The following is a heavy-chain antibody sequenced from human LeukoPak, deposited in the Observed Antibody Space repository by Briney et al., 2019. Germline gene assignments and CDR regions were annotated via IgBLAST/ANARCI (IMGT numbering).Heavy chain of an antibody. CDR3: AHGGSGYSYGPFDY. CDR2: ISSNGGST. V-gene: IGHV3-64D*06. J-gene: IGHJ4*02. D-gene: IGHD5-18*01. CDR1: GFTFSSYA. Sequence: GGSLRLSCSASGFTFSSYAMHWVRQAPGKGLEYVSAISSNGGSTYYADSVKGRFTISRDNSKNTLYLQMSSLRAEDTAVYYCAHGGSGYSYGPFDYWGQGTLVTVSS.